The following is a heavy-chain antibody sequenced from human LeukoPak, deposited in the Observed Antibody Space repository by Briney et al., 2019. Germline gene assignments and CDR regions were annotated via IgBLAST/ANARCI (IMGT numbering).Heavy chain of an antibody. J-gene: IGHJ4*02. CDR1: RFTFSSYW. CDR3: ARGLSVSVTTPLGY. CDR2: INSDGSST. V-gene: IGHV3-74*01. Sequence: GGSLRLSCAASRFTFSSYWMHWVRQAPGKGLVWVSRINSDGSSTLYADSVKGRFTISRDNAKNTLYLQMNSLRAEDTAVYYCARGLSVSVTTPLGYWGQGTLVTVSS. D-gene: IGHD4-17*01.